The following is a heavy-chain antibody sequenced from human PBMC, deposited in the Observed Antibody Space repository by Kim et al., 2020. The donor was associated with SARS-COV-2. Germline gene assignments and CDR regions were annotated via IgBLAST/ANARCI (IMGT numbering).Heavy chain of an antibody. CDR3: ARVRETVSRQFDP. D-gene: IGHD3-16*01. CDR2: IYSGGST. CDR1: GFTVSSNY. Sequence: GGSLRLSCAASGFTVSSNYMSWVRQAPGKGLEWVSVIYSGGSTYYADSVKGRFTISRDNSKNTLYLQMNSLRAEDTAVYYCARVRETVSRQFDPWGQGTLVTVSS. J-gene: IGHJ5*02. V-gene: IGHV3-53*01.